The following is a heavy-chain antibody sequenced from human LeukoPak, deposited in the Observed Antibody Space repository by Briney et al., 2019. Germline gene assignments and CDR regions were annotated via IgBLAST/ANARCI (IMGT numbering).Heavy chain of an antibody. J-gene: IGHJ4*02. Sequence: GRSLRLSCAASGFTFSNYAMHWVRQAPGKGLEWVAALSDDGSNKYYSDSVKGRFAISRDNSKNTLYLQMNSLRAEDTAVYFCAKKQTTTVTTLDYWGQGTLVTVSS. D-gene: IGHD4-17*01. V-gene: IGHV3-30-3*02. CDR3: AKKQTTTVTTLDY. CDR2: LSDDGSNK. CDR1: GFTFSNYA.